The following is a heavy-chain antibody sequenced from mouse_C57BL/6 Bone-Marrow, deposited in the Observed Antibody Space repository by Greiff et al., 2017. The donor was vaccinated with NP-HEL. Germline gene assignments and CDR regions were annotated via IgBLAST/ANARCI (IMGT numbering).Heavy chain of an antibody. CDR2: IYPGSGNT. V-gene: IGHV1-76*01. Sequence: QVQLQQSGAELVRPGASVKLSCKASGYTFTDYYINWVKQRPGQGLEWIARIYPGSGNTYYNEKFKGKATLTAEKSSSTAYMQLSSLTSEDSAVYFCARVAGNYVFAYWGQGTLVTVSA. J-gene: IGHJ3*01. CDR1: GYTFTDYY. CDR3: ARVAGNYVFAY. D-gene: IGHD2-1*01.